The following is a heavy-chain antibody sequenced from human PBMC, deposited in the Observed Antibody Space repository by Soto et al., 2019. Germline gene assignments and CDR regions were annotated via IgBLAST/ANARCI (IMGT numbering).Heavy chain of an antibody. J-gene: IGHJ3*02. CDR3: AKLELTIFGVDRWGKTDAFDI. CDR2: ISGSGGST. D-gene: IGHD3-3*01. V-gene: IGHV3-23*01. Sequence: GGSLRLSCAASGFTFSSYAMSWVRQAPGKGLEWVSAISGSGGSTYYTDSVKGRFTISRDNSKNTLYLQMNSLRAEDTAVYYCAKLELTIFGVDRWGKTDAFDIWGQGTMVTVSS. CDR1: GFTFSSYA.